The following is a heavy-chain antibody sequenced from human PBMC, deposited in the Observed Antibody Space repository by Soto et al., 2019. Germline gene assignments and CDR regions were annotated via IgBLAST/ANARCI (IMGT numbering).Heavy chain of an antibody. CDR1: GASISGFY. CDR3: VRDGTKTLRDWFDP. CDR2: IYATGTT. V-gene: IGHV4-4*07. Sequence: SETLSLTCTVSGASISGFYWSWIRTSAGKGLRCIGRIYATGTTDYNPSLKSRVMMSVDTSKKQFSLKLRSVTAADTAVYYCVRDGTKTLRDWFDPWGQGISVTVSS. D-gene: IGHD1-1*01. J-gene: IGHJ5*02.